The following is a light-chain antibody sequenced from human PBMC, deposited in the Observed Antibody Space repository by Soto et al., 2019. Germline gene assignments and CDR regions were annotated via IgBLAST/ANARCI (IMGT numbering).Light chain of an antibody. CDR3: QSYDSSLSGWV. CDR2: GNS. V-gene: IGLV1-40*01. Sequence: QSVLTQPPSVSGAPGQRVTISCTVSSSNIGAGYDVHWYQQLPGTAPKLLIYGNSNRPSVVPDRFSGSKSGTSASLAITGLQAEDEADYYCQSYDSSLSGWVFGTGTKVTVL. CDR1: SSNIGAGYD. J-gene: IGLJ1*01.